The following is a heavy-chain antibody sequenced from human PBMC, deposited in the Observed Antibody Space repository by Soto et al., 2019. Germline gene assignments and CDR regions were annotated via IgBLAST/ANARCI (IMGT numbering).Heavy chain of an antibody. J-gene: IGHJ4*02. CDR2: ISGGGDAS. Sequence: GALRLSGTASGFTFSSYAMDWVRQGPGKGLEWLSAISGGGDASHYADSVKGRFTISRGNPKNTLYLQMNSLRVEDTAVYYCARAAQFNYGGNSGFDYWGQGTLVTVSS. D-gene: IGHD4-17*01. CDR1: GFTFSSYA. V-gene: IGHV3-23*01. CDR3: ARAAQFNYGGNSGFDY.